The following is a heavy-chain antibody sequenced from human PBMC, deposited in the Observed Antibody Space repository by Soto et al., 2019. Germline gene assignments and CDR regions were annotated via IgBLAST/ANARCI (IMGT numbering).Heavy chain of an antibody. CDR2: ISWNSGSI. D-gene: IGHD6-19*01. J-gene: IGHJ4*02. Sequence: LRLSCAASGFTFDDYAMHWVRQAPGKGLEWVSGISWNSGSIGYADSVKGRFTISRDNAKNSLYLQMNSLRAEDTALYYCAKDMDLAVAGNFDYWGQGTLVTVSS. V-gene: IGHV3-9*01. CDR3: AKDMDLAVAGNFDY. CDR1: GFTFDDYA.